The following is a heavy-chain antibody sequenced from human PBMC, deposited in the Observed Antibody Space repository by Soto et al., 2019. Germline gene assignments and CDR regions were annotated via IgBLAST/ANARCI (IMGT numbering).Heavy chain of an antibody. CDR1: GFTFYDHA. D-gene: IGHD1-1*01. V-gene: IGHV3-9*01. CDR2: ISWNSGYI. J-gene: IGHJ4*02. CDR3: AKDIKWNLPAGYLDN. Sequence: SLLLPGIASGFTFYDHAMHWVRQAPGKGLEWVSGISWNSGYIGYADSVKGRFTISRDNAKNSVHLQMNSLRAEDTAFYYCAKDIKWNLPAGYLDNWGQGTLVTGSS.